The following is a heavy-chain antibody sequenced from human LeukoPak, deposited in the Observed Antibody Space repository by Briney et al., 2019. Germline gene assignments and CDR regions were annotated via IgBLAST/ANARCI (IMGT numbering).Heavy chain of an antibody. J-gene: IGHJ4*02. D-gene: IGHD1-26*01. CDR3: AKAQHSGSYPFDY. Sequence: GGSLRLSCAASGFTFSRYSMNWVRQAPGKGLEWVSSISISSNYIYYADSVKGRFTISRDNAKNSLYLQVNSLRAEDTAVYYCAKAQHSGSYPFDYWGQGTLVTVSS. CDR2: ISISSNYI. V-gene: IGHV3-21*01. CDR1: GFTFSRYS.